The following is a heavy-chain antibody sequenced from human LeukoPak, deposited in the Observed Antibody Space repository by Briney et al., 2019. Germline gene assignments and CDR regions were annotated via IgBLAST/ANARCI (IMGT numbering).Heavy chain of an antibody. CDR2: ISSFSGTI. Sequence: GGSLRLSCVASGITFSSYSMNWVRQAPGKGLEWVSYISSFSGTINYADSVKGRFTISGDNAKNSLYLQMNSLRAEDTAVYYCARDQGGVGYWGQGTLVTVSS. V-gene: IGHV3-48*01. CDR1: GITFSSYS. CDR3: ARDQGGVGY. D-gene: IGHD3-16*01. J-gene: IGHJ4*02.